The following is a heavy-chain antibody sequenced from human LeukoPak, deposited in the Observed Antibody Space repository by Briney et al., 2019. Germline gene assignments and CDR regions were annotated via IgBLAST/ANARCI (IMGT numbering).Heavy chain of an antibody. CDR1: GFTFSSYS. CDR3: ARGRSYCSGGSCPTLGY. Sequence: GGSLRLSCAASGFTFSSYSMNWVRQAPGKGLEWVSSISSSSSYIYYADSVKGRFTISRDNAKNSLYLQMNSLRAEDTAVYYCARGRSYCSGGSCPTLGYWGQGTLVTVSS. D-gene: IGHD2-15*01. V-gene: IGHV3-21*01. CDR2: ISSSSSYI. J-gene: IGHJ4*02.